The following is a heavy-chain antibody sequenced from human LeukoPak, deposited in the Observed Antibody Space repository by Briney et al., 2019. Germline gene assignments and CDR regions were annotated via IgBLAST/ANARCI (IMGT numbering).Heavy chain of an antibody. CDR3: ARHIWYSSSPYYYYYYGMDV. D-gene: IGHD6-6*01. J-gene: IGHJ6*02. CDR2: INSDGSST. CDR1: GFTFSSYW. V-gene: IGHV3-74*01. Sequence: GGSLRLSCAASGFTFSSYWMHWVRQAPGKGLVWVSRINSDGSSTSYADSVKGRFTISRDNAKNTLYLQMNSLRAEDTAVYYCARHIWYSSSPYYYYYYGMDVWGQGTTVTVSS.